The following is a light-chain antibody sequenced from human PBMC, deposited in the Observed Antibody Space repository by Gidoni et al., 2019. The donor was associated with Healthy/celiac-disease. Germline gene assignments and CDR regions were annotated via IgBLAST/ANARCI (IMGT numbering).Light chain of an antibody. J-gene: IGKJ5*01. CDR3: QQRSNWPRVT. Sequence: EIVLTQSPATLSLSPGERATLPCRASQSVSSYLAWYQQKPGQAPRLLIYDASTRATGIPARFSGSGSGTDFTLTSSSLAPEYFAVYYCQQRSNWPRVTFGQGTRLEIK. CDR2: DAS. V-gene: IGKV3-11*01. CDR1: QSVSSY.